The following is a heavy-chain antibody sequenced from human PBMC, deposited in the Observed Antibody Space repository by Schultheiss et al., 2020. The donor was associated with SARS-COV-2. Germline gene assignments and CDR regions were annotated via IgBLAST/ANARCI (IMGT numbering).Heavy chain of an antibody. V-gene: IGHV1-18*01. CDR2: ISAYNGNT. CDR3: ARSRSSGWYEGYYYYYYGMDV. Sequence: GESLKISCKASGYTFTSYGISWVRQAPGQGLEWMGWISAYNGNTNYAQKLQGRVTMTTDTSTSTAYMELRSLRSDDTAVYYCARSRSSGWYEGYYYYYYGMDVWGQGTTVTVSS. D-gene: IGHD6-19*01. J-gene: IGHJ6*02. CDR1: GYTFTSYG.